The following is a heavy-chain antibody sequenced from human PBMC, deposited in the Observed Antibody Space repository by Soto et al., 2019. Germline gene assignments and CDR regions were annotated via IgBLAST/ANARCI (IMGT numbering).Heavy chain of an antibody. J-gene: IGHJ4*01. Sequence: EVQLLESGGDLVRPGEYLRLSCAASGFNFNKYAMSWVRQAPGEGLEWVSGISCCGGTAAYADSVKGRFTIARDDSKNTLFLHMNSLRVEDTAEYYCAKADGEQWLLPHLENWGRGTLVTVS. D-gene: IGHD6-19*01. CDR3: AKADGEQWLLPHLEN. CDR2: ISCCGGTA. V-gene: IGHV3-23*01. CDR1: GFNFNKYA.